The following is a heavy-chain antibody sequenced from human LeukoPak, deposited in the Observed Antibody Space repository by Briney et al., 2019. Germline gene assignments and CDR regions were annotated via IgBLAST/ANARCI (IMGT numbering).Heavy chain of an antibody. D-gene: IGHD6-25*01. CDR1: GGSVSSGYHY. J-gene: IGHJ6*03. CDR3: ARVTPGYTGGGADYYYMDV. V-gene: IGHV4-30-4*08. Sequence: SQTLSLTCTVSGGSVSSGYHYWSWIRRPPGKNLEWIGYISYSGSTSYNPSLESRVSISVDTSKNQFSLKLSSVTAADTAIYYCARVTPGYTGGGADYYYMDVWGKGTTVTVSS. CDR2: ISYSGST.